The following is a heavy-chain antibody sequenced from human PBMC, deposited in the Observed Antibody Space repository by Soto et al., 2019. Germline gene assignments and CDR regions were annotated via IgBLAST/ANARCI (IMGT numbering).Heavy chain of an antibody. CDR3: ARDYTSTSYGFDS. V-gene: IGHV3-33*01. CDR2: IWYDGSNE. Sequence: SLNLSCAASGFTFSTYGMHWVRQAPGKGLEWVAVIWYDGSNEYYADSVKGRFTISRDNSKNTLYLQMNSLRAEDTAVYYCARDYTSTSYGFDSWGQETLVTVSS. D-gene: IGHD2-2*01. CDR1: GFTFSTYG. J-gene: IGHJ4*02.